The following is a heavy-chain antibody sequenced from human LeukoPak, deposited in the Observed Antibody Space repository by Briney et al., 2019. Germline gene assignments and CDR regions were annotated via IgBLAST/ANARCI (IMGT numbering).Heavy chain of an antibody. CDR2: IRYDGSNK. CDR3: AKGRPALIDY. CDR1: GFTFSSYG. D-gene: IGHD3-16*02. Sequence: GGSLRLSCAASGFTFSSYGMHWVRQAPGKGLEWVAFIRYDGSNKYYADSVKGRFTIARDNSKNTLYLQMHSLRAEDTAVYYCAKGRPALIDYWGQGTLVTVSS. V-gene: IGHV3-30*02. J-gene: IGHJ4*02.